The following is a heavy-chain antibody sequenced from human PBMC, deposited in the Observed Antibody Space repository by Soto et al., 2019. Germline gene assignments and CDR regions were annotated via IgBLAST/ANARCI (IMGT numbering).Heavy chain of an antibody. CDR3: ARDRDYGGPIGS. CDR1: GFTVSSNY. CDR2: IYSGGNT. Sequence: EVQLVETGGGLIQPGGSLRLSCAASGFTVSSNYMSWVRQAPGKGLEWVSVIYSGGNTSYADSVKDRFTISRDNSKNTLYLQMKSPRAEDTDVYYCARDRDYGGPIGSWGQGTLVTVSS. V-gene: IGHV3-53*02. D-gene: IGHD4-17*01. J-gene: IGHJ4*02.